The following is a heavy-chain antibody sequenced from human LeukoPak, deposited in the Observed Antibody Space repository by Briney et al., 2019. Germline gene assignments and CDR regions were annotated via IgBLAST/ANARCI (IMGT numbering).Heavy chain of an antibody. CDR1: GGTFSSYT. CDR2: IIPILGIA. J-gene: IGHJ4*02. CDR3: ARGSTVTPFDY. Sequence: SVKVSCKASGGTFSSYTISWVRQAPGQGLEWMGRIIPILGIANYAQKFQGRVTITADKSTSTAYMELSSLRPEDTAVYYCARGSTVTPFDYWGQGTLVAVSS. V-gene: IGHV1-69*02. D-gene: IGHD4-17*01.